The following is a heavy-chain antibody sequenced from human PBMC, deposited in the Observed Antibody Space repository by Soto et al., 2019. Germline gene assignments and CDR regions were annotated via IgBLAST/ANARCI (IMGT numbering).Heavy chain of an antibody. J-gene: IGHJ6*02. Sequence: GGSLRLSCAASGLTFSSYVMSWVRQAPGKGLEWVSVISASGGGTYYTDSVKGRFTISRDNSKNTLYLQMNSLRAEDTAVYYCARDPSHYYGMDVWGQGTTVTVSS. CDR2: ISASGGGT. V-gene: IGHV3-23*01. CDR3: ARDPSHYYGMDV. CDR1: GLTFSSYV.